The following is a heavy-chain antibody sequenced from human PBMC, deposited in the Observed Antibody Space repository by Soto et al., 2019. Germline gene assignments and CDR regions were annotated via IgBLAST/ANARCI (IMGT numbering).Heavy chain of an antibody. CDR3: AREGRYFQH. D-gene: IGHD2-15*01. CDR1: GFTFSSYS. Sequence: GGSLRLSCAASGFTFSSYSMNWVRQAPGKGLEWVSYISSSSSTIYYADSVKGRFTISRDNAKNSLYLQMNSLRAEDTAVYYCAREGRYFQHWGQGTLVTVSS. J-gene: IGHJ1*01. CDR2: ISSSSSTI. V-gene: IGHV3-48*01.